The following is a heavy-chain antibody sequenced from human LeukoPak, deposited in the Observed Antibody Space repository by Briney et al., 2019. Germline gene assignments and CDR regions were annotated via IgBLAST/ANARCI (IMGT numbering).Heavy chain of an antibody. D-gene: IGHD1-26*01. Sequence: SETLSLPCAVSGDSITRSDWWAWIRQPPGKGLEWLGNIYYSGRVYHNPSLQTRVTMSVDSSKNQFSLRLGSVTAVDTAVYFCAKTRSGTYYGDSFDIWGQGILVTVSS. V-gene: IGHV4-28*05. CDR3: AKTRSGTYYGDSFDI. CDR2: IYYSGRV. J-gene: IGHJ3*02. CDR1: GDSITRSDW.